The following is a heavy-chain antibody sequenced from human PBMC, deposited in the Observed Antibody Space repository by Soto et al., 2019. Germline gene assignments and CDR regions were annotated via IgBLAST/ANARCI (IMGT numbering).Heavy chain of an antibody. CDR3: VRDPANSPDYFDH. CDR1: GGSIRSDEYY. V-gene: IGHV4-30-4*01. Sequence: SETLSLTCTVSGGSIRSDEYYWSWIRQPPGKGLEGIGYMYDSGTTNYNPSLQSRVTILMDTSKNQFSLKVSSVNAADTAVDYGVRDPANSPDYFDHWGQGTLVTVSS. CDR2: MYDSGTT. D-gene: IGHD1-1*01. J-gene: IGHJ4*02.